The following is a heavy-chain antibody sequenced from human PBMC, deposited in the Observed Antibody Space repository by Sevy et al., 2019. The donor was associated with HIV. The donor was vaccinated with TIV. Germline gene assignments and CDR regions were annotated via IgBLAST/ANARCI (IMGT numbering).Heavy chain of an antibody. CDR3: AKDPPLYGGYDYRGDY. J-gene: IGHJ4*02. CDR2: INTNTGNP. CDR1: GYTFRNYN. V-gene: IGHV7-4-1*02. D-gene: IGHD5-12*01. Sequence: ASVKVSCKASGYTFRNYNMHWVRQAPGQGLEWMGWINTNTGNPTYAQGFTGRFVFSLDTSVSTAYLQITSLKAEDTAVYYCAKDPPLYGGYDYRGDYWGQGTLVTVSS.